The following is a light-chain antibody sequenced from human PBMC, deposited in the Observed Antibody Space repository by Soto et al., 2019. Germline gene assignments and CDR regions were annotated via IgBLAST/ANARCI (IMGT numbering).Light chain of an antibody. CDR3: HQYDSSPET. Sequence: VWTQAPASLSLCPPYRYKLSCRARQTVSTYLSWYQHKPGQAPRLLIYGASNRATGIPDRFSGRGSGTDFTLTISRLEPEDFAVYNSHQYDSSPETFGQGTMVDIK. V-gene: IGKV3-20*01. J-gene: IGKJ1*01. CDR1: QTVSTY. CDR2: GAS.